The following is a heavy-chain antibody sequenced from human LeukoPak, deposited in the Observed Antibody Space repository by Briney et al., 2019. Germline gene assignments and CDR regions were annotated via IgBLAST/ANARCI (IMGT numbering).Heavy chain of an antibody. Sequence: GGSLRLSCAASGFTLSSYVMTWVRQVPGKGLEWVSSIGASGERTHYADSVKGRFTISRDNSKNTLYLQMSSLRAEDTAVYHCAKKGAVEDVWGQGTTVTVSS. CDR2: IGASGERT. V-gene: IGHV3-23*01. J-gene: IGHJ6*02. CDR1: GFTLSSYV. CDR3: AKKGAVEDV.